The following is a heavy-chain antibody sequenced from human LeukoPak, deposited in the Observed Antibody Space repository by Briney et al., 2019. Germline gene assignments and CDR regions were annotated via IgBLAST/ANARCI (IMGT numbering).Heavy chain of an antibody. J-gene: IGHJ3*02. CDR3: AREGCSGPICFSDAFDI. D-gene: IGHD6-19*01. CDR1: GDSVSSNSAA. CDR2: TYYRSKWYN. Sequence: SQTLSLTCAISGDSVSSNSAAWNWIRQSPSRGLERLGSTYYRSKWYNDYAVSVKSRITINPDTSKNQFSLQLNSVTPEDTAVYYCAREGCSGPICFSDAFDIWGQGTMVTVSS. V-gene: IGHV6-1*01.